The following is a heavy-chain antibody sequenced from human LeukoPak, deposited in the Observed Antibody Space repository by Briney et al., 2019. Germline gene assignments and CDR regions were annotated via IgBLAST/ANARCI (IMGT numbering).Heavy chain of an antibody. Sequence: GGSLRLSCAASGFTFSDYYMSWIRQAPGKGLEWVAVISYDGSNKYYADSVKGRFTISRDNSKNTLYLQMNSLRAEDTAVYYCARESTSDYYDSSGYFDYWGQGTLVTVSS. V-gene: IGHV3-30*03. CDR2: ISYDGSNK. CDR1: GFTFSDYY. J-gene: IGHJ4*02. CDR3: ARESTSDYYDSSGYFDY. D-gene: IGHD3-22*01.